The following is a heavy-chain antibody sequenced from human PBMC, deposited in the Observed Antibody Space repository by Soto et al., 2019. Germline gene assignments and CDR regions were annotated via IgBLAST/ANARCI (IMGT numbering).Heavy chain of an antibody. CDR1: GFTVSTNY. D-gene: IGHD6-6*01. Sequence: GGSLRLSCAASGFTVSTNYMNWVRQAPGKGLEWLSIIYNDGTTNYADSVKGRFTISRDNFKNTLYLQMNNLRAEDTAVYYCAILSNWGQGTLVTVS. CDR3: AILSN. J-gene: IGHJ4*02. CDR2: IYNDGTT. V-gene: IGHV3-53*01.